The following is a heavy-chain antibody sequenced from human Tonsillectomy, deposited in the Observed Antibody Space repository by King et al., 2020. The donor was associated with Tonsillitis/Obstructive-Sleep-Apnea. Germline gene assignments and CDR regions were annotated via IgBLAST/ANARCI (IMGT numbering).Heavy chain of an antibody. CDR2: ISGYNGNT. D-gene: IGHD2-15*01. CDR3: ARRACSGGSCSNFDF. CDR1: GYTITSYG. J-gene: IGHJ4*02. Sequence: QLVQSGAEVKKPGASVKVSCKASGYTITSYGISWVRQAPGQGLEWMGWISGYNGNTKYAQKLQGRVTMTTDTSTITAYMELRSLTSDDTAMYYCARRACSGGSCSNFDFWGQGTLVTVSS. V-gene: IGHV1-18*01.